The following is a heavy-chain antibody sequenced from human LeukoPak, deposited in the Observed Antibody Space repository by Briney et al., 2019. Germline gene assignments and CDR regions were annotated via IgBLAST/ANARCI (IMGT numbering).Heavy chain of an antibody. D-gene: IGHD2-21*02. Sequence: GASVKVSCKASGGTFSSYAISWVRQAPGQGLEWMGGIIPIFGTANYAQKFQGRVTMTRNTSISTAYMELSSLRSEDTAVYYCARKNCGGDCFHNWFDPWGQGTLVTVSS. J-gene: IGHJ5*02. CDR3: ARKNCGGDCFHNWFDP. CDR1: GGTFSSYA. V-gene: IGHV1-69*05. CDR2: IIPIFGTA.